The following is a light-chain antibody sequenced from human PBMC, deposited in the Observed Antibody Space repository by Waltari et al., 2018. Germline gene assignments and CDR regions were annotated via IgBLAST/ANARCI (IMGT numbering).Light chain of an antibody. Sequence: DIQMTQSPSSLSASVGDRVPTTCRASQGISSCLAWYQQKPGKAPELLIYAASSFQSGVPSRFSGSGSGTDFTLTISSLQPEDFATYYCQQAYSFPLTFGGGTKVEIK. V-gene: IGKV1-12*01. J-gene: IGKJ4*01. CDR2: AAS. CDR3: QQAYSFPLT. CDR1: QGISSC.